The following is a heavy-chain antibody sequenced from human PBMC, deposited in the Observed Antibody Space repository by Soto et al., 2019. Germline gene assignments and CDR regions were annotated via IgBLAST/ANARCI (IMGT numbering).Heavy chain of an antibody. D-gene: IGHD3-22*01. CDR3: VLRRYYYDSSGYYHDAFDI. J-gene: IGHJ3*02. V-gene: IGHV3-23*01. CDR1: GFTFSSYA. Sequence: PGGSLRLSCAASGFTFSSYAMSWFRQAPGKGLEWVAAISGSGGSTYYADSVKGRFTISRDNSKNTLYLQMNSLRAEDTAVYYCVLRRYYYDSSGYYHDAFDIWGQGTMVTVSS. CDR2: ISGSGGST.